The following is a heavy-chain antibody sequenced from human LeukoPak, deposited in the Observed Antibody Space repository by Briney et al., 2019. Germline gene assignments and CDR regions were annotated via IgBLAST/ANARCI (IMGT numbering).Heavy chain of an antibody. CDR1: GYTFTSYG. Sequence: ASVKVSCKASGYTFTSYGISWVRQAPGQGLEWMGWTSAYNGNTNYAQKLQGRVTMTTDTSTSTAYMELRSLRSDDTAVYYCARAGWAAAGRNWFDPWGQGTLVTVSS. J-gene: IGHJ5*02. D-gene: IGHD6-13*01. CDR2: TSAYNGNT. CDR3: ARAGWAAAGRNWFDP. V-gene: IGHV1-18*01.